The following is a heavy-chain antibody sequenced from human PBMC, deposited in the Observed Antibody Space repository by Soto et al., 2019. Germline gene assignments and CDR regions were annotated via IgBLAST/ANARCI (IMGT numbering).Heavy chain of an antibody. D-gene: IGHD3-10*01. CDR1: GGTFSSYA. J-gene: IGHJ6*02. Sequence: SVKVSCKASGGTFSSYAISWVRQAPGQGLGWMGGIIPIFGTANYAQKFQGRVTITADESTSTAYMELSSLRSEDTAVYYCASYGSGRRMGYGYYYYGMDVWGQGTTVTVSS. V-gene: IGHV1-69*13. CDR2: IIPIFGTA. CDR3: ASYGSGRRMGYGYYYYGMDV.